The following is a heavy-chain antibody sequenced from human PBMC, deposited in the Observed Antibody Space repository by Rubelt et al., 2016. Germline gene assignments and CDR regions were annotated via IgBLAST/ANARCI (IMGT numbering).Heavy chain of an antibody. Sequence: QLVGSGGGVVQSGRSLRISCAASKFTFSDYSMHWVRQAPGKGLEWVANIRQDGSETYYLDSVKGRFTISRENAKDSRYLQMNSLRVEETAVYYCAKVRVTGWSGFDYWGQGTLVTVSS. J-gene: IGHJ4*02. CDR2: IRQDGSET. D-gene: IGHD6-19*01. V-gene: IGHV3-7*05. CDR3: AKVRVTGWSGFDY. CDR1: KFTFSDYS.